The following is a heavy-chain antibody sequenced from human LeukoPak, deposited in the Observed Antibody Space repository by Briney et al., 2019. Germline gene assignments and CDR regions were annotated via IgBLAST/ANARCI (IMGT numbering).Heavy chain of an antibody. CDR3: ARDSGSNYYDSSGSRYYFDY. V-gene: IGHV3-21*01. D-gene: IGHD3-22*01. J-gene: IGHJ4*02. CDR2: INSSSSYI. CDR1: GFTFSSYS. Sequence: GGSLRLSCAASGFTFSSYSMNWVRQAPGKGLEWVSSINSSSSYIYYADSVKGRFTISRDNAKNSLYLQMNSLRAEDTAVYYCARDSGSNYYDSSGSRYYFDYWGQGTLVTVSS.